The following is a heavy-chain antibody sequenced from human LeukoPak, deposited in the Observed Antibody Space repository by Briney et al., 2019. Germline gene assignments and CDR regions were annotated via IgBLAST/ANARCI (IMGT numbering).Heavy chain of an antibody. CDR3: ARDLGPYYYYYMDV. V-gene: IGHV4-4*02. CDR1: GGSISSTNW. J-gene: IGHJ6*03. Sequence: PSETLSLTCAVSGGSISSTNWWSWVRQPPGKGLEWIGEIYHSGSTNYNPSLKSRVTISVDTSKNQFSLKLSSVTAADTAVYYCARDLGPYYYYYMDVWGKGTTVTVSS. CDR2: IYHSGST.